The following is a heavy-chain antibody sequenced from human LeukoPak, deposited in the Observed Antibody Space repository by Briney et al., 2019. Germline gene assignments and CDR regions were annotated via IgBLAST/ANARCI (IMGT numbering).Heavy chain of an antibody. J-gene: IGHJ5*02. CDR2: INPNSGGT. CDR1: GYTFTGYY. Sequence: ASVKVSCKASGYTFTGYYMHWVRQAPGQGLEWMGWINPNSGGTNYAQKFQSRVTMTRDTSISTAYMELSRLRSDDTAVYYCARSSTLHDWFDPWGQGTLVTVSS. CDR3: ARSSTLHDWFDP. V-gene: IGHV1-2*02. D-gene: IGHD2-2*01.